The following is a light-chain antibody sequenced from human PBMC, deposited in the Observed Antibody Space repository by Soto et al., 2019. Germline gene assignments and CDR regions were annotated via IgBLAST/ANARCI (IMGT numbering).Light chain of an antibody. CDR3: QHYDNSPL. CDR1: QSVNSNY. J-gene: IGKJ3*01. V-gene: IGKV3-20*01. Sequence: EIVLTQSPCTLSLSPGERATLSCRAIQSVNSNYLVWYQQKPGQAPRLLIYGASTRAAGITDRFSGSGSGTEFTLTISRLEPEDFAVYYCQHYDNSPLFGPGTKVDIK. CDR2: GAS.